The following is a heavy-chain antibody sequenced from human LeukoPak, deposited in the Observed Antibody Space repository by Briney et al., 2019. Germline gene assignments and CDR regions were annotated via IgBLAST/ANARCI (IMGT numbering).Heavy chain of an antibody. CDR1: GYSISSGYF. D-gene: IGHD6-19*01. Sequence: PSETLSLTCTVSGYSISSGYFWGWIRQPPGKGLEWIGSIYHSGSTHYNPSLKSRVTISIITSKNQFSLKLSSVTATDTALYYCARRITVTGSFDYWGQGTLVTVSS. J-gene: IGHJ4*02. CDR2: IYHSGST. CDR3: ARRITVTGSFDY. V-gene: IGHV4-38-2*02.